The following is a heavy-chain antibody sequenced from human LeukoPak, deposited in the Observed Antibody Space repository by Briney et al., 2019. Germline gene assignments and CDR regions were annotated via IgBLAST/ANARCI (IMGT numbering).Heavy chain of an antibody. D-gene: IGHD4-23*01. CDR2: IKQDGGDK. Sequence: GGSLRLSCAASGFTFSSYWMSWVRQAPGNGLEWVADIKQDGGDKNYVDSVKGRFTISRDNAKNSLYLQMNSLRDEDTAVYHCARTRSKVGTPTFDYWGQGTLVTVSS. CDR3: ARTRSKVGTPTFDY. V-gene: IGHV3-7*01. J-gene: IGHJ4*02. CDR1: GFTFSSYW.